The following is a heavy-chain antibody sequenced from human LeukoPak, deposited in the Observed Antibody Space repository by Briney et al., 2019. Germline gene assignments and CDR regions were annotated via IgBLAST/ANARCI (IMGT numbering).Heavy chain of an antibody. CDR3: ARDFQSAEPFDI. J-gene: IGHJ3*02. CDR1: GYSISSGYY. CDR2: IYHSGST. D-gene: IGHD1-14*01. Sequence: SETLSLTCTVSGYSISSGYYWGWIRQPPGKGLEWIGSIYHSGSTYYNPSLKSRVTISVDTSKNRFSLKLSSVTAADTAVYYCARDFQSAEPFDIRGQGTMVTVSS. V-gene: IGHV4-38-2*02.